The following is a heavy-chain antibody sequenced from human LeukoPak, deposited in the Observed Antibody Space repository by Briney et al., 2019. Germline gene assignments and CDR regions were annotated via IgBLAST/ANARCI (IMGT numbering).Heavy chain of an antibody. Sequence: SETLSLTCGIFGGSLGGYYLIWMRQSPGKGLEWIGEIHSSGSTNYSPSLESRVTISVDTSKNQFSLRLSSVTAADTAVYYCARSLAWGGIPFDYWGQGTLVTVSS. CDR1: GGSLGGYY. CDR2: IHSSGST. V-gene: IGHV4-34*01. CDR3: ARSLAWGGIPFDY. J-gene: IGHJ4*02. D-gene: IGHD3-16*01.